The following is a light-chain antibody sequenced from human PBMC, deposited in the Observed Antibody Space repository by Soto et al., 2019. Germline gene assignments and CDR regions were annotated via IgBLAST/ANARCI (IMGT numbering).Light chain of an antibody. Sequence: IEMTQSRESLYVSVGDGVTITCRASQSISSYLNWYQQKPGKAPKLLIYAASSLQSGVPSRFSGSGSGTEFTLTICSLQPDDFAAYNCQQYNSFWRFGQGTKVHIK. CDR1: QSISSY. V-gene: IGKV1-39*01. CDR2: AAS. CDR3: QQYNSFWR. J-gene: IGKJ1*01.